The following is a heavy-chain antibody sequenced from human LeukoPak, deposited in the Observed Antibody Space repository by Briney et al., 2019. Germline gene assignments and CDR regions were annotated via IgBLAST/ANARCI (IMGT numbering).Heavy chain of an antibody. CDR2: ISSSSSTI. CDR3: ARDGGSYYYYYYMDV. CDR1: GFTFSSYT. J-gene: IGHJ6*03. Sequence: PGGSLRLSCAASGFTFSSYTMNWVRQAPGKGLEWVSYISSSSSTIYYADSVKGRFTISRDNAKNSLYLQMNSLRAEDTAVYYCARDGGSYYYYYYMDVWGKGTTVTVSS. V-gene: IGHV3-48*04. D-gene: IGHD1-26*01.